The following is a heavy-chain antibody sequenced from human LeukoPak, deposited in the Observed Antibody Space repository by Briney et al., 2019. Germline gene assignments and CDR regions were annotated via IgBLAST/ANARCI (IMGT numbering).Heavy chain of an antibody. CDR1: GGSFSGYY. D-gene: IGHD2-2*01. CDR3: ARAPPYCSSTTCYHYYYYMEV. V-gene: IGHV4-34*01. J-gene: IGHJ6*03. CDR2: INHSGST. Sequence: SETLSLTCAVYGGSFSGYYWSWIRQPPGKGLEWIGQINHSGSTNYNPSLKSRVTISVDTSKNQFSLKLSSVTAADTAVYYCARAPPYCSSTTCYHYYYYMEVWGKGTTVTVSS.